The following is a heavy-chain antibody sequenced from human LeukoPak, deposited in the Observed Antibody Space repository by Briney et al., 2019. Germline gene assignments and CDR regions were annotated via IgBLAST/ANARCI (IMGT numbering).Heavy chain of an antibody. J-gene: IGHJ4*02. V-gene: IGHV4-59*01. CDR3: VRRAYSYGHIYYFDY. CDR1: GGSISSYS. CDR2: IYSSGST. Sequence: SETLSLTCTVSGGSISSYSWSWIRQPPGKGLEWIGYIYSSGSTNYNPSLKGRVTISVDTSKNQFSLNLNSVTAADTAVYYCVRRAYSYGHIYYFDYWGQGTLVTVSS. D-gene: IGHD5-18*01.